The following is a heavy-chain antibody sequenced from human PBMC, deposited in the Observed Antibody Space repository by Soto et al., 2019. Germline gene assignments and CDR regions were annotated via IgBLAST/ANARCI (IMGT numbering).Heavy chain of an antibody. D-gene: IGHD2-2*02. Sequence: PSETLSLTCTVSGGSISSSSYYWGWIRQPPGKGQEWIGSIYYSGSTYYNPSLKSRVTISVDTSKNQFSLKLSSVTAADTAVYYCAIVVVLAAIGHYHYYGMDVWGQGTTVTVFS. CDR1: GGSISSSSYY. CDR3: AIVVVLAAIGHYHYYGMDV. V-gene: IGHV4-39*01. J-gene: IGHJ6*02. CDR2: IYYSGST.